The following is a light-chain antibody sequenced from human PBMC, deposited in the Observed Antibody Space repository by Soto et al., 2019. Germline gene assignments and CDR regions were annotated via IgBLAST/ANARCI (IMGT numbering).Light chain of an antibody. CDR1: SSDVGGYNY. CDR3: SSYTTSSALGV. J-gene: IGLJ2*01. CDR2: EVH. V-gene: IGLV2-14*01. Sequence: QSALTQPASVSGSPGQSITLSCTGTSSDVGGYNYVSWYQQHPGNAPKLIIYEVHNRPSGVSDRFSGSKYGNTASLTISGLQAEDEADYYCSSYTTSSALGVFGGGTKLTVL.